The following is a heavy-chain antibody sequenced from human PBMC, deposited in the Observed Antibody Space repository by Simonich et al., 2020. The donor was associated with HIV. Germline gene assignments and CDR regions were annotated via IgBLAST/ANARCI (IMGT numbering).Heavy chain of an antibody. V-gene: IGHV1-3*01. D-gene: IGHD1-26*01. CDR2: LDPGNANT. CDR3: ARGQADVGAGTLAH. J-gene: IGHJ4*02. CDR1: GYTFTNYP. Sequence: QVQFVQSGAEVKKPGASVKVSCQASGYTFTNYPIHWVRRAPGQRLGWLGWLDPGNANTKYYKKFQGRGTITRDTSANTVYMERRSLRSKDTAVYYCARGQADVGAGTLAHWGQGTPVAVSS.